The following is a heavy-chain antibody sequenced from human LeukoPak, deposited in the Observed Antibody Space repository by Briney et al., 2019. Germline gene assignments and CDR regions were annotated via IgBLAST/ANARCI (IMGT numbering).Heavy chain of an antibody. V-gene: IGHV3-30*02. CDR2: IRDDGNSE. CDR3: SSSGYDRDYYYYYMDV. J-gene: IGHJ6*03. D-gene: IGHD5-12*01. Sequence: GGSLRLSCVASGFTFRSYGMHWVRQAPGKGLEWVAFIRDDGNSEYYADSVKGRFTITRENSKNTLYLQMNSLKAEDTAVYYCSSSGYDRDYYYYYMDVWGKGTTVTVSS. CDR1: GFTFRSYG.